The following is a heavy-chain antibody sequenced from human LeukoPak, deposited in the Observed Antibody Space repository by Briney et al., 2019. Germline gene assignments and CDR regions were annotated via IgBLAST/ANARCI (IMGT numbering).Heavy chain of an antibody. V-gene: IGHV3-74*01. CDR1: GFTFSSYW. CDR3: ARHEYSGSYYGLSWFDP. Sequence: GGSLRLSCAASGFTFSSYWMHWVRQAPGKGLVWVSRINSDGSSTSYADSVKGRFTISRDNAKNTLYLQMNSLRAEDTAVYYCARHEYSGSYYGLSWFDPWGQGTLVTVSS. CDR2: INSDGSST. D-gene: IGHD1-26*01. J-gene: IGHJ5*02.